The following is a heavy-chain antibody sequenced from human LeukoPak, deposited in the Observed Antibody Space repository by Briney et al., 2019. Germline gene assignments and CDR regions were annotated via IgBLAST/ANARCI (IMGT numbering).Heavy chain of an antibody. CDR3: ARSADRSGYFREITLYYFDY. D-gene: IGHD3-22*01. CDR2: ISNRGSTI. CDR1: GFTFSDFY. V-gene: IGHV3-11*01. J-gene: IGHJ4*02. Sequence: GGSLRLSCAASGFTFSDFYMTWIREAPGKGLEWVSYISNRGSTIHYADSVRGRFTISRDNAKRSLYLEMNRLRGEDRDVYYCARSADRSGYFREITLYYFDYLGQGTLVTVSS.